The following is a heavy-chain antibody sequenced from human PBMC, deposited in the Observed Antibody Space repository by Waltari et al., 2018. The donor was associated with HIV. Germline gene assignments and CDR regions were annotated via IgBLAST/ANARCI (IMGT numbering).Heavy chain of an antibody. CDR3: ARMKRSYGSGQARYFYF. CDR2: LYNEGRT. J-gene: IGHJ2*01. CDR1: GFSVSDNY. V-gene: IGHV3-53*01. D-gene: IGHD3-10*01. Sequence: EVQLVESGGGLVQPGGSLRLSCAASGFSVSDNYMSWVRLAPGKGLQWVSVLYNEGRTQYIDSVKGRLTIFRDNSKNALYLQMNSLRVDDTAVYYCARMKRSYGSGQARYFYF.